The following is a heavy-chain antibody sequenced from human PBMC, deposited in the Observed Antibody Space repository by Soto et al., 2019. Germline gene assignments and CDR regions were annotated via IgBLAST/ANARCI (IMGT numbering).Heavy chain of an antibody. CDR2: IYYSGST. J-gene: IGHJ6*02. CDR3: ARDTLLHHSIDYYYGMDV. CDR1: GGSISSGGYY. V-gene: IGHV4-31*03. D-gene: IGHD2-2*02. Sequence: SETLSLTCTVSGGSISSGGYYWSWTRQHPGKGLEWIGYIYYSGSTYYNPSLKSRVTISVDTSKNQFSLKLSSVTAADTAVYYCARDTLLHHSIDYYYGMDVWGQGTTVTVSS.